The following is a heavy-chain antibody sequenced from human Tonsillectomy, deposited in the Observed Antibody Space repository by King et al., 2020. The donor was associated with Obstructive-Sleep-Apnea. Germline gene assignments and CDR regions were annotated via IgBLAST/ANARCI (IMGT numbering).Heavy chain of an antibody. Sequence: VQLVESGGGVVQPGRSLRLSCAASGFTFSSYGMHWVRQAPGKGLEWVAFIRYDGSNQYYTDSVKGRFTISRDNSKNTLYLQMNSLRAEDTAVYYCAGDFWSGYRLFDYWGQGTLVTVSS. V-gene: IGHV3-30*02. CDR1: GFTFSSYG. CDR2: IRYDGSNQ. CDR3: AGDFWSGYRLFDY. J-gene: IGHJ4*02. D-gene: IGHD3-3*01.